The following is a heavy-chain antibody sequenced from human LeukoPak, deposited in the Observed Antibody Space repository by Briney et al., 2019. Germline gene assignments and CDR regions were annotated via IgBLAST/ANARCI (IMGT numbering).Heavy chain of an antibody. V-gene: IGHV4-38-2*02. Sequence: SSETLSLTCTVSGYSISSGYYWDWIRQPPGKGLEWIGGIYHSGSTYYNPSLKSRVTISVDTSKNQFSLKLSSVTAADTAVYYCARQIVVVWGPWFDPWAREPWSPSPQ. D-gene: IGHD3-22*01. CDR3: ARQIVVVWGPWFDP. J-gene: IGHJ5*02. CDR1: GYSISSGYY. CDR2: IYHSGST.